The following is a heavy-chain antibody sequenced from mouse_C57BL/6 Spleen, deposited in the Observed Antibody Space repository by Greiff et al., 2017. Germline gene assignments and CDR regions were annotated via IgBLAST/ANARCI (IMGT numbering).Heavy chain of an antibody. V-gene: IGHV1-19*01. Sequence: VQLQQSGPVLVKPGASVKMSCKASGYTFTDYYMNWVKQSHGKSLEWIGVINPYNGGTSYNQKFKGKATLTVDKSSSTAYMELNSLTSEDSAVYYCARYGGSYWYCDVWGTGTTVTVSS. D-gene: IGHD1-1*01. J-gene: IGHJ1*03. CDR1: GYTFTDYY. CDR2: INPYNGGT. CDR3: ARYGGSYWYCDV.